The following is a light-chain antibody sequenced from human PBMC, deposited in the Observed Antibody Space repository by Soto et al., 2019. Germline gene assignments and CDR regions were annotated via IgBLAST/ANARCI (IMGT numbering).Light chain of an antibody. CDR2: WAS. J-gene: IGKJ5*01. Sequence: DIVMTQSPDSLAVSLGERATINCKSSQSGLYSSNNKNYLAWYQQKPGQPPKLLIYWASTRESGVPDRFSGSGSGTEFSLTITGLQPEDFATYYYQYLNGVPTITFGQGTRREIK. CDR1: QSGLYSSNNKNY. V-gene: IGKV4-1*01. CDR3: QYLNGVPTIT.